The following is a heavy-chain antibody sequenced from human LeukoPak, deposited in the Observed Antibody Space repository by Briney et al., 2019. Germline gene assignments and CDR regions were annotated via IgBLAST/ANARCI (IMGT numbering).Heavy chain of an antibody. CDR2: ISGSGGST. V-gene: IGHV3-23*01. Sequence: GGSLRLSCAASGFTFSSYGIHWVRQAPGKGLEWVSGISGSGGSTTYADSVKGRFTVSRDNSKNTLYLQMNSLRVEDMAVYYCAKGRYYGSGSPGYYMDVWGKGTTVT. D-gene: IGHD3-10*01. J-gene: IGHJ6*03. CDR1: GFTFSSYG. CDR3: AKGRYYGSGSPGYYMDV.